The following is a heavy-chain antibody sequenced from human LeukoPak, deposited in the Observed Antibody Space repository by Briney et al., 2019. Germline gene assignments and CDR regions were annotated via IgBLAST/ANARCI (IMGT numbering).Heavy chain of an antibody. CDR3: AKDRAVSSWGSLYYYYYGMDV. CDR1: GFTFSSYG. V-gene: IGHV3-30*18. D-gene: IGHD6-13*01. Sequence: GGSLRLSCAASGFTFSSYGMHWVRQAPCKGLEWVAVISYDGSNKYYADSVKGRFTISRDNSKNTLYLQMNSLRAEDTAVYYCAKDRAVSSWGSLYYYYYGMDVWGQGTTVTVSS. CDR2: ISYDGSNK. J-gene: IGHJ6*02.